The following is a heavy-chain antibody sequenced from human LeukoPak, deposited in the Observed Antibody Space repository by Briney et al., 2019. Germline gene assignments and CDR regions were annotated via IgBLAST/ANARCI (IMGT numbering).Heavy chain of an antibody. CDR2: ISGSGGRT. CDR1: GGSFSGYY. D-gene: IGHD3/OR15-3a*01. CDR3: APPLWTGDRWNAFDI. V-gene: IGHV3-23*01. Sequence: HPSETLSLTCAVYGGSFSGYYWSWIRQAPGKGLEWVSAISGSGGRTYYADSVKGRFTISRDNSKNTLYLQMNSLRAEDTAVYYCAPPLWTGDRWNAFDIWGQGTMVTVSS. J-gene: IGHJ3*02.